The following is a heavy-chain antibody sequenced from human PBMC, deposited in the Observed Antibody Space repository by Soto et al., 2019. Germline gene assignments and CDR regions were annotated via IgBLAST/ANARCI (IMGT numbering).Heavy chain of an antibody. J-gene: IGHJ6*02. Sequence: GGSLRLSCAASGFTFSSYAMSWVRQAPGKGLEWVSAISGSGGSTYYADSVKGRFTISRDNSKNTLYLQMNSLRAEDTAVYYCARGGAYTQHYYYYYGMDVWGQGTTVTVSS. D-gene: IGHD1-26*01. CDR1: GFTFSSYA. CDR2: ISGSGGST. CDR3: ARGGAYTQHYYYYYGMDV. V-gene: IGHV3-23*01.